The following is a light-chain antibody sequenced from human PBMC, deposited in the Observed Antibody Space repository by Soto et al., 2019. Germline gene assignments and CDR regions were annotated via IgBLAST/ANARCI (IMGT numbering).Light chain of an antibody. J-gene: IGLJ2*01. CDR1: KLGHKY. CDR2: QDS. V-gene: IGLV3-1*01. Sequence: SYELTQPPSVSVSPGQTATITCSGDKLGHKYACWYQQKPGQSPVLVIYQDSKRPSGIPERFSGSNSGNTATLTISGTQAMEEADYYCQAWGSSTVVFGGGTKVTVL. CDR3: QAWGSSTVV.